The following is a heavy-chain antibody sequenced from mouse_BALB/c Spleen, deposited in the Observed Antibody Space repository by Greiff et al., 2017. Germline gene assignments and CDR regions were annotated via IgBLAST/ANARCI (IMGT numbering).Heavy chain of an antibody. J-gene: IGHJ4*01. CDR2: INPSNGRT. CDR1: GYTFTSYW. V-gene: IGHV1S81*02. Sequence: QVQLQQPGAELVKPGASVKLSCKASGYTFTSYWMHWVKQRPGQGLEWIGEINPSNGRTNYNEKFKSKATLTVDKSSSTAYMQLSSLTSEDSAVYYCARRHYDGAMDYWGQGTSVTGSS. CDR3: ARRHYDGAMDY. D-gene: IGHD2-3*01.